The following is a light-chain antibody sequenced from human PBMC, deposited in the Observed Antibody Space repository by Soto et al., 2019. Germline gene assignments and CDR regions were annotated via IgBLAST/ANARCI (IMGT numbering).Light chain of an antibody. V-gene: IGKV1-33*01. CDR1: HDIRDH. J-gene: IGKJ5*01. CDR3: QQYENLVT. Sequence: IQMTQSPSSLSASVGDRVTLTCQASHDIRDHLNWYQQKPGKHPNLLIYDESNLQTGVPSRFSGSGSGTDFSFSISSLQTEDIATYYCQQYENLVTFGQGTRLEIK. CDR2: DES.